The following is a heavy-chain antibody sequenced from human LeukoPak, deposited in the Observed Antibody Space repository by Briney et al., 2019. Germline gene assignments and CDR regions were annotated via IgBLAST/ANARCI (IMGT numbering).Heavy chain of an antibody. CDR1: GGSMKNSY. V-gene: IGHV4-59*01. J-gene: IGHJ6*03. CDR3: ARDSSPSALPYMDV. Sequence: SETLSLTCFVSGGSMKNSYWTWLRQAPGKGLEWIGNIDDSGNNNYSPSLKSRVAISLDASKNRFSLRVTSVTAADTALFFCARDSSPSALPYMDVWGKGTTVTVSS. CDR2: IDDSGNN. D-gene: IGHD2-2*01.